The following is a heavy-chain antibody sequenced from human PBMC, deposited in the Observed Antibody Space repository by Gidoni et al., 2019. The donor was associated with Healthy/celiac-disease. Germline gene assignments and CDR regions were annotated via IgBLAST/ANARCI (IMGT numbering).Heavy chain of an antibody. CDR3: AKRDPGHYYGMDV. V-gene: IGHV3-30*18. CDR2: ISYDGSNK. D-gene: IGHD1-1*01. Sequence: QVQLVESGGGVVQPGRSLRLSCAASGFTFSSYGMHWVRQAPGKGLEWLAVISYDGSNKYYADSVKGRFTISRDNSKNTLYMQMNSLRAEDTAVYYCAKRDPGHYYGMDVWGQGTTVTVSS. CDR1: GFTFSSYG. J-gene: IGHJ6*02.